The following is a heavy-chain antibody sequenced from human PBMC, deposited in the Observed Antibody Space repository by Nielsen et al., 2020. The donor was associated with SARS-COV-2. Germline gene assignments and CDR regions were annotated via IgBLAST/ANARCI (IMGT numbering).Heavy chain of an antibody. CDR3: AREPYYYDSSGPDYYYYGMDV. J-gene: IGHJ6*02. D-gene: IGHD3-22*01. CDR1: GCSITTYY. CDR2: IYYSGNT. Sequence: SETLSLTCAVSGCSITTYYWHWIRQSPGKGLEWIGYIYYSGNTNYNPSLKSRVTISVDKSKNQFSLKLSSVTAADTAVYYCAREPYYYDSSGPDYYYYGMDVWGQGTTVTVSS. V-gene: IGHV4-59*12.